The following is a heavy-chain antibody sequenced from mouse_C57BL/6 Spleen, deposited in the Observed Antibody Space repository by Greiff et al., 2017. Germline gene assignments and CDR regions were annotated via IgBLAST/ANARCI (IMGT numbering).Heavy chain of an antibody. Sequence: EVQLQESGGGLVQPGGSMKLSCAASGFTFSDAWMDWVRQSPEKGLEWVAEIRNKANNHATYYAESVKGRFTISRDDSKSSVYLQMNSLRAEDTGIYYCTRPGTGDYFDYWGQGTTLTVSS. CDR2: IRNKANNHAT. CDR1: GFTFSDAW. V-gene: IGHV6-6*01. CDR3: TRPGTGDYFDY. D-gene: IGHD3-3*01. J-gene: IGHJ2*01.